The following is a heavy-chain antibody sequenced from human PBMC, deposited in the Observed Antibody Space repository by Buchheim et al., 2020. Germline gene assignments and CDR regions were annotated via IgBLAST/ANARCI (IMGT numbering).Heavy chain of an antibody. D-gene: IGHD3-10*01. Sequence: EVQLVESGGGLVQPGGSLRLSCAASGFTFSNYWMSWVRQAPGKGLEWVANIKQDGSEKYYVDSVKGRSTISRDNAKNSLYLQMNSLRAEDTAVYYCARDGVLLWFGELFDYWGQGTL. CDR1: GFTFSNYW. CDR3: ARDGVLLWFGELFDY. CDR2: IKQDGSEK. J-gene: IGHJ4*02. V-gene: IGHV3-7*01.